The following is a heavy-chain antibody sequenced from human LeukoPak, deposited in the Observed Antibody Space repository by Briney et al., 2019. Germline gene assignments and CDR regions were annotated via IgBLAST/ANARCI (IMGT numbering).Heavy chain of an antibody. D-gene: IGHD3-10*01. CDR3: ARTRGHHATMAYFDY. Sequence: ASVTVSCKASGYTFTSYYMHWVRQAPGQGLEWMGIINPSGGSTSYAQKFQGRVTMTRDMSTSTVYMELSSLRSEDTAVYFCARTRGHHATMAYFDYWGQGTLVTVSS. CDR2: INPSGGST. CDR1: GYTFTSYY. V-gene: IGHV1-46*01. J-gene: IGHJ4*02.